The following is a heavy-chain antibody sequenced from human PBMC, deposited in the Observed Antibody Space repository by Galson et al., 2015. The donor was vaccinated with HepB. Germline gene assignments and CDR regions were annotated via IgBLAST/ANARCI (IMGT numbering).Heavy chain of an antibody. CDR3: ATSRRYCSGGSCNRDWFDP. CDR1: GYTFTDYY. CDR2: VDPEDGET. J-gene: IGHJ5*02. D-gene: IGHD2-15*01. V-gene: IGHV1-69-2*01. Sequence: VKVSCKVSGYTFTDYYMHWVQQAPGKGLEWMGLVDPEDGETIYAEKFQGRVTITADTSTDTAYMELSSLRSEDTAVYYCATSRRYCSGGSCNRDWFDPWGQGTLVTVSS.